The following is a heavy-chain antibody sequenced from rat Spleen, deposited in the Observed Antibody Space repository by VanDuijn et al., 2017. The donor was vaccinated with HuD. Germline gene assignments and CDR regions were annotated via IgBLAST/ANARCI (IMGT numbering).Heavy chain of an antibody. CDR2: ITNIAGRT. Sequence: EVQLVESGGGLVQPGRSLKLSCVASGFTFNNYWMTWIRQSPGKGLEWVASITNIAGRTHYPDSVKGRFTISRDNAKSTLYLQMNSLRSEDTATYYCTRGAGVDYWGQGVMVTVSS. CDR1: GFTFNNYW. J-gene: IGHJ2*01. CDR3: TRGAGVDY. D-gene: IGHD5-1*01. V-gene: IGHV5-31*01.